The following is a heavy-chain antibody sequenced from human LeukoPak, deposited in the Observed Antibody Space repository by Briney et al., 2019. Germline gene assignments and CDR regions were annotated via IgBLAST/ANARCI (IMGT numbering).Heavy chain of an antibody. Sequence: AGGSLRLSCAASGFTFDDYGMSWVRQAPGKGLEWVSGINWNGGSTGYADSVKGRFTISRDNAKNSLYLQMNSLRAEDTALYYCAKDREREDHDAFDIWGQGTMVTVSS. J-gene: IGHJ3*02. CDR2: INWNGGST. CDR3: AKDREREDHDAFDI. CDR1: GFTFDDYG. D-gene: IGHD1-1*01. V-gene: IGHV3-20*04.